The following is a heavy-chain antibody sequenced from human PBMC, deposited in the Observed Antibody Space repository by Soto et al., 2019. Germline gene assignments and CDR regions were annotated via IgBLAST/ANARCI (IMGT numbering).Heavy chain of an antibody. D-gene: IGHD4-17*01. J-gene: IGHJ6*02. CDR3: ARTDGDLDV. CDR1: GYTFTTYD. V-gene: IGHV1-8*01. Sequence: QVQLVQSGAEVKKPGASVKVSCQASGYTFTTYDINWVRQATGQGLECMGWMNPNSGGRGYAQKFQGRVTMTRDTSISTAYMELKSLRSEDTAIYYCARTDGDLDVWGQGTTVTVSS. CDR2: MNPNSGGR.